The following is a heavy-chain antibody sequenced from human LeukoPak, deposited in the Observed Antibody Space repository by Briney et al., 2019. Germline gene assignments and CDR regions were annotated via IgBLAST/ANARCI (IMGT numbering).Heavy chain of an antibody. D-gene: IGHD1-14*01. J-gene: IGHJ4*02. V-gene: IGHV3-11*03. Sequence: GGSLRLSCAASGFTFRDYWVSWIRQAPGKGLEGVSYTSGGSDHTNYADSVKGRFTISRDNAKNSLYLQMNSLRDEDTAVYYCARCQYNSSPDFWGQGTLVTVSS. CDR2: TSGGSDHT. CDR1: GFTFRDYW. CDR3: ARCQYNSSPDF.